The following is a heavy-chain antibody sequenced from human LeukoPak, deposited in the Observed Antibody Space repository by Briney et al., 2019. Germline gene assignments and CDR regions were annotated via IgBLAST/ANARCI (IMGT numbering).Heavy chain of an antibody. Sequence: SETLSLTCTVSGASVSSDYWSWIRQSPGKGLEWIGYIYHSGHTMSNPSLKSRVSLSLDTSNNQFSLKLSSVTAADTAVYYCARGYCSSTSCYRTNWFDPWGQGTLVTVSS. D-gene: IGHD2-2*02. J-gene: IGHJ5*02. CDR1: GASVSSDY. CDR3: ARGYCSSTSCYRTNWFDP. V-gene: IGHV4-59*08. CDR2: IYHSGHT.